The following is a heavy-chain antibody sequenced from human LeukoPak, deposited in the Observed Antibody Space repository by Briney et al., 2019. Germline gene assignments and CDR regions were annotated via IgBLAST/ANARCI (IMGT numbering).Heavy chain of an antibody. Sequence: GGSLRLSCAASGFTFSNYWMTWVRQAPGKGLEWVANIRQYGSEKYYVDSVKGRFTISRDNAKNSLYLQMNSLRAEDTAVYYCARSGPNDIWGQGTMVTVSS. V-gene: IGHV3-7*03. CDR2: IRQYGSEK. D-gene: IGHD6-25*01. CDR3: ARSGPNDI. J-gene: IGHJ3*02. CDR1: GFTFSNYW.